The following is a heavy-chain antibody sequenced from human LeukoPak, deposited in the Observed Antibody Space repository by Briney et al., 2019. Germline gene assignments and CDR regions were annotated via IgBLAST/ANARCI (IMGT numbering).Heavy chain of an antibody. Sequence: ASVKVSCKASGYTFTSYYMHWVRQAPGQGLEWMGIINPSGGSTSYAQKFQGRVTMTRDMSTSTVYMELSSLRSGDTAVFYCATSRTTPGAFDMWGQGTMVIVSS. CDR1: GYTFTSYY. CDR3: ATSRTTPGAFDM. CDR2: INPSGGST. V-gene: IGHV1-46*01. D-gene: IGHD1-1*01. J-gene: IGHJ3*02.